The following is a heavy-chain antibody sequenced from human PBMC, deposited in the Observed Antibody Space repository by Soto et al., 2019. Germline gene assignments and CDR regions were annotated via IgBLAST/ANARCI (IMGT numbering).Heavy chain of an antibody. CDR2: IYQSGST. V-gene: IGHV4-38-2*02. CDR1: GYSISSGYY. Sequence: SETLSLTCAVSGYSISSGYYWCWIRQPPRQGLEWIGSIYQSGSTYCNPSLKSLVTISVDTSKNQFSLKLSSVTAADTAVYYCARDNYDFWSGTNYYGMDVWGQGTTVTVSS. D-gene: IGHD3-3*01. J-gene: IGHJ6*02. CDR3: ARDNYDFWSGTNYYGMDV.